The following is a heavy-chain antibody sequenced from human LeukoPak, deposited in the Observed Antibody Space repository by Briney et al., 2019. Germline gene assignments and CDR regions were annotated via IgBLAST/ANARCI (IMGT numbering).Heavy chain of an antibody. D-gene: IGHD3-22*01. V-gene: IGHV3-30*02. CDR1: GFTFSSHG. CDR3: AKNRDRGVPTYYYDSSGSSHFDL. J-gene: IGHJ2*01. CDR2: ILYDGSNK. Sequence: GGSLRLSCAASGFTFSSHGMHWVRQAPGKGLEWVAVILYDGSNKYYADSVKGRFTIARDNSKNTLYLQMNSLRAEDTAVYYCAKNRDRGVPTYYYDSSGSSHFDLWGRGTLVTVSS.